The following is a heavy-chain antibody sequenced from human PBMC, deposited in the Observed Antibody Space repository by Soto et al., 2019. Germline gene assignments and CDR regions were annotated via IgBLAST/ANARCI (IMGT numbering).Heavy chain of an antibody. CDR2: ISAYNGNT. CDR3: ARERLSSAPPEGIDP. D-gene: IGHD6-25*01. J-gene: IGHJ5*02. Sequence: ASVKVSCKASGYTFTSYGISWVRQAPGQGLEWMGWISAYNGNTNYAQKLQGRVTMTTDTSTSTAYMELRSLRSDDTAVYYCARERLSSAPPEGIDPWGQGTLVTVSS. CDR1: GYTFTSYG. V-gene: IGHV1-18*01.